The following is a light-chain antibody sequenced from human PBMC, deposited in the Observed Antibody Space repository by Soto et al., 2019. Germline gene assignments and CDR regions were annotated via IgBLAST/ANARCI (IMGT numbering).Light chain of an antibody. V-gene: IGLV2-23*02. Sequence: QSALTRPASVSGSPGQSITISCAGSGGDVGHYDLLSWYQQIPGKAPKLIIFEVNRRPSGVSDRFSGFKSGNTASLTISGLQAEDEADFFCCSYAGNGAWVFGGGTKLTVL. CDR3: CSYAGNGAWV. CDR2: EVN. J-gene: IGLJ3*02. CDR1: GGDVGHYDL.